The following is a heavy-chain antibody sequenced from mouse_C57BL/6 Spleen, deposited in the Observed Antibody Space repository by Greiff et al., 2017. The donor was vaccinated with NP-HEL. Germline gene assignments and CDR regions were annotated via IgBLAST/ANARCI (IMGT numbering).Heavy chain of an antibody. CDR1: GFNIKNTY. CDR2: IDPANGNT. J-gene: IGHJ1*03. Sequence: VQLKESVAELVRPGASVKLSCTASGFNIKNTYMHWVKQRPEQGLEWIGRIDPANGNTKYAPKFQGKATITADTSSNTAYLQLSSLTSEDTAIYYCAREDPYYGSSWYFDVWGTGTTVTVSS. CDR3: AREDPYYGSSWYFDV. V-gene: IGHV14-3*01. D-gene: IGHD1-1*01.